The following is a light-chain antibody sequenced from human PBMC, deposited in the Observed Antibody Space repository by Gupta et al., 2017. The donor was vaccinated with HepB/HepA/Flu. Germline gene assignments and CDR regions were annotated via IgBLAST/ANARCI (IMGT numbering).Light chain of an antibody. CDR3: QQSFSDHGT. V-gene: IGKV1-39*01. Sequence: DIQMTQSPSSLSASVGDRVTITCRASQLISTYLNWFQHKPGQVPKLLIYTASTLQAGVPPRFSGSGSGTDFTLTIDSLQPEDFATYYCQQSFSDHGTFGPGTRVEV. J-gene: IGKJ1*01. CDR1: QLISTY. CDR2: TAS.